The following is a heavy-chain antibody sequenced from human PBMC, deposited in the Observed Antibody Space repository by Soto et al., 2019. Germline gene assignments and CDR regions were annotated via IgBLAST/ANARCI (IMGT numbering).Heavy chain of an antibody. V-gene: IGHV3-30*18. Sequence: GGSLRLSCAASGFTFSSYGIHWVRQAPGKGLEWVAVISYDGSNKYYADSVKGRFTISRDNSKNTLYLQMNSLRAEDTAVYYCAKDQDSSGWPAHWGQGTLVTVSS. CDR1: GFTFSSYG. CDR2: ISYDGSNK. D-gene: IGHD6-19*01. J-gene: IGHJ1*01. CDR3: AKDQDSSGWPAH.